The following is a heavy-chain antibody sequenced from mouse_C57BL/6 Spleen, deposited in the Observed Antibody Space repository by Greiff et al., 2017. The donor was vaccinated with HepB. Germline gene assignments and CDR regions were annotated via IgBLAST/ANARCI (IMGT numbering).Heavy chain of an antibody. CDR1: GFTFSSYA. Sequence: EVKLMESGGGLVKPGGSLKLSCAASGFTFSSYAMSWVRQTPEKRLEWVATISDGGSYTYYPDNLKGRVTISRDNAKNNLYLQMRHLKSEDTAMYYCARDRPLYGSSYEGYFDVWGTGTTVTVSS. J-gene: IGHJ1*03. V-gene: IGHV5-4*01. D-gene: IGHD1-1*01. CDR3: ARDRPLYGSSYEGYFDV. CDR2: ISDGGSYT.